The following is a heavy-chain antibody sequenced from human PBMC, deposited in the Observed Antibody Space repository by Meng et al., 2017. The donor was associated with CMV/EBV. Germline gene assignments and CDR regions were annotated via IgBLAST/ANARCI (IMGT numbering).Heavy chain of an antibody. J-gene: IGHJ4*02. V-gene: IGHV4-59*01. D-gene: IGHD1-26*01. CDR1: GGSISSYY. CDR3: ARVGSGSYVDY. CDR2: IYYSGST. Sequence: SETLSLTRTVSGGSISSYYWSWIRQPPGKGLEWIGYIYYSGSTNYNPSLKSRVTISVDTSKNQFSLKLSSVTAADTAVYYCARVGSGSYVDYWGQGTLVTVSS.